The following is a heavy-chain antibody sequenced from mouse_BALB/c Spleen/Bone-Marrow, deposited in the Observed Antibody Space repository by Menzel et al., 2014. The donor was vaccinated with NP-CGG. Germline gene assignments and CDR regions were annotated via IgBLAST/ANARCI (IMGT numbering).Heavy chain of an antibody. V-gene: IGHV1S135*01. CDR2: IGPYNGDT. CDR1: GYSFTDYN. D-gene: IGHD3-3*01. Sequence: QLQESGPELVKPGASVKVSCKASGYSFTDYNMYWVKQSPGKSLEWIGYIGPYNGDTNYNQKFKGKATLTPDKSSSTAFMHLNMLSFENSSVYYCAREVGWRFDFWGAGTPVPVSS. CDR3: AREVGWRFDF. J-gene: IGHJ1*01.